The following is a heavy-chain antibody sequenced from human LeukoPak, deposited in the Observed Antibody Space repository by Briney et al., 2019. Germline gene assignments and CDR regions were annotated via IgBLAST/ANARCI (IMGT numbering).Heavy chain of an antibody. Sequence: GGSLRLSCTASGFTFGDYAMSWVRQAPGKGLEWVGLIRSKAYGGTTEYAASVKGRFTISRDDSKSIAYLQMNSLKTEDTAVYYCTRDRPYSTVWGQGTLVTVSS. CDR3: TRDRPYSTV. J-gene: IGHJ4*02. D-gene: IGHD6-13*01. V-gene: IGHV3-49*04. CDR1: GFTFGDYA. CDR2: IRSKAYGGTT.